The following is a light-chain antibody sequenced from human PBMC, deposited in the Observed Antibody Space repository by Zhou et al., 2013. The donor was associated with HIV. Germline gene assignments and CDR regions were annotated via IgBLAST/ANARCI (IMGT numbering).Light chain of an antibody. Sequence: IQMTQSPSYVSASLGDTVTMTCRAGQPISGYLAWYQQKPGKAPKLLIYGASSLQSGVPSRFSGSGFGTDFTLTINRLHPEDFATYYCQQANRFPQTFGQGTKVEIK. V-gene: IGKV1-12*01. CDR1: QPISGY. CDR2: GAS. J-gene: IGKJ2*01. CDR3: QQANRFPQT.